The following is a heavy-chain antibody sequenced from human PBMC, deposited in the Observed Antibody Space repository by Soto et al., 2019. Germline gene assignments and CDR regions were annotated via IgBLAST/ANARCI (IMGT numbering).Heavy chain of an antibody. D-gene: IGHD3-10*01. CDR1: GGSISSGGYS. CDR2: IYHSGST. J-gene: IGHJ3*01. CDR3: AREAMVRGVIRGTDAFDF. V-gene: IGHV4-30-2*01. Sequence: SETLSLTCAVSGGSISSGGYSWSWIRQPPGKGLEWIGYIYHSGSTYYNPSLKSRVTISVDRSKNQFSLKLSSVTAADTAVYYCAREAMVRGVIRGTDAFDFWGQGTMVTVSS.